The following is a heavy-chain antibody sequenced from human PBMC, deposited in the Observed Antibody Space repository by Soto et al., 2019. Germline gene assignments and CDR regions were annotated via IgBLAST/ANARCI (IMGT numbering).Heavy chain of an antibody. CDR3: ARGRIRNDAFFDS. D-gene: IGHD1-1*01. CDR1: GGKCRDYG. V-gene: IGHV3-33*01. J-gene: IGHJ4*02. Sequence: GGSMRVRRGAAGGKCRDYGRRWVRKDPGKLPEWVAVIWHDGKKIYYADSVKGRFTISRDNSKSMLYLQMNSLRVEDSALYYCARGRIRNDAFFDSWGQGTLVTVSS. CDR2: IWHDGKKI.